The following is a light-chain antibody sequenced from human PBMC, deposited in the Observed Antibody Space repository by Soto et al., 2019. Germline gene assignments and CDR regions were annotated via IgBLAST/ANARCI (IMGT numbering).Light chain of an antibody. CDR1: QIVSSTC. CDR2: GAS. CDR3: QYYGNSPRVT. V-gene: IGKV3-20*01. J-gene: IGKJ4*01. Sequence: EIVLTQSPGTLSLSPGERATLSCRASQIVSSTCSTWYQQKPGQAPRRLIYGASIRATGIPDRFSGSGSGTDFTLTISRLEPEDFAVYYCQYYGNSPRVTFGGGTKVEIK.